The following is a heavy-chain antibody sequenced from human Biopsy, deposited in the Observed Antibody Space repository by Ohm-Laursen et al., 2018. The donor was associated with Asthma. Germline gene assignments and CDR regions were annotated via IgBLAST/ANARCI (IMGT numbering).Heavy chain of an antibody. D-gene: IGHD6-13*01. Sequence: SVKVSCKTSGDTFIGCHIHWMRQAPGQGLEWMGRINPNIGGTNYAQKFQGRVTMTRDTSTNTTYMEVSRLRSDDTAVYYCARGEKSAGDRWFDPWGQGTLVTVSS. CDR2: INPNIGGT. CDR3: ARGEKSAGDRWFDP. CDR1: GDTFIGCH. J-gene: IGHJ5*02. V-gene: IGHV1-2*06.